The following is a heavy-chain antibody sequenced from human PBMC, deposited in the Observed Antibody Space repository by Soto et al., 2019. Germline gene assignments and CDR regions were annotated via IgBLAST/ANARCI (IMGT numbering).Heavy chain of an antibody. D-gene: IGHD3-10*01. Sequence: SETLSLTCTVSGGSISSYYWSWIRQPPGKGLEWIGYIYHSGSTNYKPSLKSRVTISVDTSKNQFSLMLRSVTAADTAVYYCARGLAVPGVIIRPDYYYGMDVWGQGTTVTVSS. V-gene: IGHV4-59*01. J-gene: IGHJ6*02. CDR2: IYHSGST. CDR1: GGSISSYY. CDR3: ARGLAVPGVIIRPDYYYGMDV.